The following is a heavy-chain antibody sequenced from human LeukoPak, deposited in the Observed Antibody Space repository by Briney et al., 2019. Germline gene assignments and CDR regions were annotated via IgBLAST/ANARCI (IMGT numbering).Heavy chain of an antibody. CDR1: GFTFSSYG. V-gene: IGHV3-30*18. J-gene: IGHJ6*04. CDR2: ISYDGSNK. Sequence: GGSLRLSCAASGFTFSSYGMHWVRQAPGKVLEWVAVISYDGSNKYYADSVKGRFTISRDNSKNTLCLQMNSLRAEDTAVYYCAELGITMIGGVWGKGTTVTISS. D-gene: IGHD3-10*02. CDR3: AELGITMIGGV.